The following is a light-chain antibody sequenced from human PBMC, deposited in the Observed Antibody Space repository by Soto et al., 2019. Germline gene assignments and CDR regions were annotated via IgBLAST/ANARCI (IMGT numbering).Light chain of an antibody. Sequence: EIVMTQSPATLSVSPGERATLSCRASQSVRSNLAWYQHKPGQAPRLLIYVASSRPAGIPARFSGSGSGTEFTLTISSLQSEDFAVYYCQQYNNWPETFGPGTKVDIK. CDR2: VAS. V-gene: IGKV3-15*01. J-gene: IGKJ3*01. CDR1: QSVRSN. CDR3: QQYNNWPET.